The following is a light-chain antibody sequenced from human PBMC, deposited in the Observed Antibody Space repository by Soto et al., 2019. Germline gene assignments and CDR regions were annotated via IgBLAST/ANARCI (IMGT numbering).Light chain of an antibody. CDR1: SSDVGSYNY. J-gene: IGLJ2*01. V-gene: IGLV2-14*01. CDR3: SSFTSSSTL. Sequence: QSALTQPASVSGSPGQSITISCTGTSSDVGSYNYVSWYQQHPGKAPKLMIYEVSNRPSGVSNRFSGSKSGNTASLTISGLQAEDEAAYYCSSFTSSSTLFGGGTKLTVL. CDR2: EVS.